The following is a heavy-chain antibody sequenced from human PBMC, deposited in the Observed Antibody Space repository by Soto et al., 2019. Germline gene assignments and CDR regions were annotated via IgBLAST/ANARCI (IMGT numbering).Heavy chain of an antibody. CDR1: GYTFTSYG. V-gene: IGHV1-18*01. CDR2: ISAYNGNT. CDR3: ASDNGYEADC. D-gene: IGHD5-18*01. J-gene: IGHJ4*02. Sequence: QVQLVQSGAEVKKPGASVKVSCKASGYTFTSYGISWVRQAPGQGLEWMGWISAYNGNTYYAQKLQGRVTMTTDTSSSIASMERRILRSDATALYYGASDNGYEADCWGQGTLVIVSS.